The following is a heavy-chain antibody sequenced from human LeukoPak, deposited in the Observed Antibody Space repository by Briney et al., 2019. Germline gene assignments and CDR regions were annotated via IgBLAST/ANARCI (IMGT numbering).Heavy chain of an antibody. V-gene: IGHV3-53*01. Sequence: GGSLRLSCVASGFTVSTKYMNWVRQAPGKGLEWVSVMYSAGSTSYADSVKGRFTISRDNSKNTLYLQMNSLRVEDTAVYYCARDPFMTTGWGIDYWGQGTLVTVSS. J-gene: IGHJ4*02. CDR2: MYSAGST. CDR3: ARDPFMTTGWGIDY. D-gene: IGHD4-17*01. CDR1: GFTVSTKY.